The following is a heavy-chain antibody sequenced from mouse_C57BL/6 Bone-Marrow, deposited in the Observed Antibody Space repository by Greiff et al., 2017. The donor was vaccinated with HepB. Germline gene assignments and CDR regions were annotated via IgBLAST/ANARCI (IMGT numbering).Heavy chain of an antibody. J-gene: IGHJ4*01. CDR3: ARHEGREGRIYYAMDY. CDR2: FYPGSGSI. V-gene: IGHV1-62-2*01. Sequence: VKLMESGAELVKPGASVKLSCKASGYTLTEYTIHWVKQRSGQGLEWIGWFYPGSGSIKYNEKFKDKATLTADKSSSTDYMELSRLTSEDSAVYFCARHEGREGRIYYAMDYWGQGTSGTVSS. CDR1: GYTLTEYT.